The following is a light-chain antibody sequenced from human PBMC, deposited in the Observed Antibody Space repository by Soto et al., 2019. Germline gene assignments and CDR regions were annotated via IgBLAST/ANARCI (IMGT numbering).Light chain of an antibody. J-gene: IGLJ1*01. V-gene: IGLV1-40*01. CDR1: SSNIGAGYD. CDR2: GNS. Sequence: QSVLTQPPSVSGAPGQRVTISCTGSSSNIGAGYDVHWYQQLPGTAPKLLISGNSNRPSGVPDRFSGSKSGTSASLAITGLQAEDEADYYFQSYDSSAYGVGTGTKLTVL. CDR3: QSYDSSAYG.